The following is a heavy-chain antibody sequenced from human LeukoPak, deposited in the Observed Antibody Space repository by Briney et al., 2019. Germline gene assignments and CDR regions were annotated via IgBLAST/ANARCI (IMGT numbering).Heavy chain of an antibody. Sequence: GGSLRLSCAASGFIFSNYGMHWVRQAPGKGLEWVAVIWYDGSDKYYADSVKGRFTISRDNSKNTLYLRMSSLRAEDTAVYFCAKDLSRGYRRVLDYWGQGIVVTVSS. CDR3: AKDLSRGYRRVLDY. J-gene: IGHJ4*02. D-gene: IGHD6-25*01. CDR1: GFIFSNYG. V-gene: IGHV3-33*06. CDR2: IWYDGSDK.